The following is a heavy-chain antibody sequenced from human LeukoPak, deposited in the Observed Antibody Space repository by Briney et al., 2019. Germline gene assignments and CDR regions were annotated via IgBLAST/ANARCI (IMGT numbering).Heavy chain of an antibody. Sequence: GGSLRLSCAASGFSFSTYSMNWVRQAPGKGLEWVSYIVGSSSTIYYADSVKGRFTISRDNAKNSLYLQMDSLRAEDTAVYYCATDSPETAAFDYWGQGTLVTVPP. CDR2: IVGSSSTI. CDR1: GFSFSTYS. D-gene: IGHD1-1*01. J-gene: IGHJ4*02. CDR3: ATDSPETAAFDY. V-gene: IGHV3-48*04.